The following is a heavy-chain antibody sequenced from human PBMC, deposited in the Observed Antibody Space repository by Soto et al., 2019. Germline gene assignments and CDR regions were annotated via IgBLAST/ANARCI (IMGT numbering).Heavy chain of an antibody. CDR2: IYYSGST. CDR1: GGSISSYY. CDR3: ARAVGYSSSWYLGYYFDY. V-gene: IGHV4-59*01. D-gene: IGHD6-13*01. Sequence: SETLSLTCTVSGGSISSYYWSWIRQPPGKGLEWIGYIYYSGSTNYNPSLKSRVTISVDTSKNQFSLKLSSVTAADTAVYYCARAVGYSSSWYLGYYFDYWGQGTLVTVS. J-gene: IGHJ4*02.